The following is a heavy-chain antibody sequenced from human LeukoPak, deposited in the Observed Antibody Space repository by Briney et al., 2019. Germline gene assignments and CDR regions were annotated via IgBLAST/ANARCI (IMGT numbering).Heavy chain of an antibody. Sequence: SQTLSLTCAVSGGSISSGGYSWSWIRQPPGKGLEWIGYIYYSGSTNYNPSLKSRVTISVDTSKNQFSLKLSSVTAADTAVYYCARGYSYGKYLDYWGQGTLVTVSS. CDR1: GGSISSGGYS. D-gene: IGHD5-18*01. J-gene: IGHJ4*02. CDR2: IYYSGST. CDR3: ARGYSYGKYLDY. V-gene: IGHV4-30-4*07.